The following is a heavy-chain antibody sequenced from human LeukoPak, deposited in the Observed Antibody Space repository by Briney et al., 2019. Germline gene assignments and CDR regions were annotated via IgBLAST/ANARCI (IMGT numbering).Heavy chain of an antibody. Sequence: PSETLSLTCAVYGGSFSGHYWSWVRQPPGKGLEWIGEINHRGSTKNNPSLKSRVTISVDTSKNQFSLKLSSVTAADTAVYYCARRLGRKFGERFYYYHYMDVWGKGTTVTISS. CDR3: ARRLGRKFGERFYYYHYMDV. V-gene: IGHV4-34*01. J-gene: IGHJ6*03. CDR2: INHRGST. CDR1: GGSFSGHY. D-gene: IGHD3-10*01.